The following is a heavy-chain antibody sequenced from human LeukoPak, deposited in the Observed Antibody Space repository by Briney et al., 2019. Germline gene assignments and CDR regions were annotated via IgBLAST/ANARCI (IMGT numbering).Heavy chain of an antibody. CDR3: ARDRGRISGSYYGKGYFDL. V-gene: IGHV3-30*04. D-gene: IGHD1-26*01. J-gene: IGHJ2*01. CDR2: ISYDGSNK. CDR1: GFTFSSYA. Sequence: PGGSLRLSCAASGFTFSSYAMHWVRQAPGKGLEWVAVISYDGSNKYYADSVKGRFTISRDNSKNTLYLQMNSLRAEDTAVYYCARDRGRISGSYYGKGYFDLWGRGTLVTVSS.